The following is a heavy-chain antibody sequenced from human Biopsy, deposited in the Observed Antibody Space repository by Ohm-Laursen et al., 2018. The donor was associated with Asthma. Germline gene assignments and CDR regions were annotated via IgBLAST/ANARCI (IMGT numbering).Heavy chain of an antibody. CDR2: SNQGGSP. Sequence: GTLSLTCGVYRGSLRVYVWSWIRQPPGKGLEWIGESNQGGSPTFNPSLKSRVTISRDTSKNQLSLKLRSVTAADTAVYYCASGPEWYGLDVCGQGTTVTVSS. CDR3: ASGPEWYGLDV. J-gene: IGHJ6*02. D-gene: IGHD3-3*01. V-gene: IGHV4-34*01. CDR1: RGSLRVYV.